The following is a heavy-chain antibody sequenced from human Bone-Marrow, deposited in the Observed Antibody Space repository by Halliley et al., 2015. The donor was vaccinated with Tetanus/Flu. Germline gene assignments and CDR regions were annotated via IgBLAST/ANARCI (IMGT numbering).Heavy chain of an antibody. J-gene: IGHJ6*02. V-gene: IGHV3-13*01. CDR2: IATSGDT. D-gene: IGHD2-21*02. CDR3: VRVQPYNLWTAYGLDV. Sequence: WVSSIATSGDTYYPVSVKGRFTISRDNAKNSLYLQMNRVRVEDTAVYYCVRVQPYNLWTAYGLDVWGQGTAVTVSS.